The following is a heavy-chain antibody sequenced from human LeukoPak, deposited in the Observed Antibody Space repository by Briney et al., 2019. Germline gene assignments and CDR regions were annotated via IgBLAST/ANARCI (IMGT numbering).Heavy chain of an antibody. D-gene: IGHD6-6*01. Sequence: GSLRLSCAASGFTFSSYSMNWVRQAPGKGLEWVSSISTTSSYIYYADSVKGRFTISRDNAKNSLFLQMNSLRVEDTAVYYCVRASTSSSSDKSVGYWGQGTLVTVSS. CDR2: ISTTSSYI. CDR3: VRASTSSSSDKSVGY. V-gene: IGHV3-21*01. J-gene: IGHJ4*02. CDR1: GFTFSSYS.